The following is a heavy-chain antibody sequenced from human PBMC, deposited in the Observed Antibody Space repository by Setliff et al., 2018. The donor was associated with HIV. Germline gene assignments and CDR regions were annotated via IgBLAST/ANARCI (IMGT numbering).Heavy chain of an antibody. CDR1: GYNFTSNG. D-gene: IGHD1-26*01. Sequence: ASVKVSCKASGYNFTSNGIYWVRQAPGQGLEWMGWISNYNGNTNYAQKFHGRVTMTTDTSTRTAYMEMRGLTYDDTAVYYCARASGGNSVENGFDIWGQGTMVTVSS. V-gene: IGHV1-18*01. CDR2: ISNYNGNT. CDR3: ARASGGNSVENGFDI. J-gene: IGHJ3*02.